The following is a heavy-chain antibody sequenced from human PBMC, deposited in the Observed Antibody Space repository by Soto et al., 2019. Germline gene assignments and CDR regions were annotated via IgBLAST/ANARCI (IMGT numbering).Heavy chain of an antibody. CDR2: IVGSDYIT. CDR1: RFTFSSYA. J-gene: IGHJ4*02. Sequence: GSLRLSCEASRFTFSSYAMSWVRQAPGKGLEWVAGIVGSDYITYYADSVKGRFTISRDNSKSTLFLQMNSLRAEDTAVYFCAKELATIGTPCFDTWGQGALVTVSS. D-gene: IGHD6-13*01. V-gene: IGHV3-23*01. CDR3: AKELATIGTPCFDT.